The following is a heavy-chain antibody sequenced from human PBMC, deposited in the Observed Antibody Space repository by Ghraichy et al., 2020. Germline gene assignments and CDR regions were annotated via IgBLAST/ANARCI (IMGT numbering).Heavy chain of an antibody. CDR1: GGSISSSSYY. J-gene: IGHJ4*02. Sequence: SETLSLTCTVSGGSISSSSYYWGWIRQPPGKGLEWIGSIYYSGSTYYNPSLKSRVTISVNTSKNQFSLKLSSVTAADTAVYYCARHRVTIAVAGYFDYWGQGTLVTVSS. CDR3: ARHRVTIAVAGYFDY. V-gene: IGHV4-39*01. CDR2: IYYSGST. D-gene: IGHD6-19*01.